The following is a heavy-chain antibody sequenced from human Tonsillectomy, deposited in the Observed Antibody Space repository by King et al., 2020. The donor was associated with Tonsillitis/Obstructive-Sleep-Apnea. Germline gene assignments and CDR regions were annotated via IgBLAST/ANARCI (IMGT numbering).Heavy chain of an antibody. CDR3: AGEWALGATYYDFWSGYDYYYYMDV. CDR1: GYTFTSYG. D-gene: IGHD3-3*01. Sequence: VQLVESGAEVKKPGASVKVSCKASGYTFTSYGISWVRQAPGQGLEWRGWISAYNGNTNYAQKLQDRVTMTTDTSTSTAYMELRGLRSDDTAVYYCAGEWALGATYYDFWSGYDYYYYMDVWGKGTTVTVSS. CDR2: ISAYNGNT. V-gene: IGHV1-18*01. J-gene: IGHJ6*03.